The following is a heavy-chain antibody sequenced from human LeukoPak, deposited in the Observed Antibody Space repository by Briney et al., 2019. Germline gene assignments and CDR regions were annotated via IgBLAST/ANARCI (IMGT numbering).Heavy chain of an antibody. Sequence: GGSLLLSFSASGITFFSYAITRVRQAPGKGLEWVSAISGSGGTTYYPDSVKGRFIISRDNSKNTVYLQINSLRAEDTAVYYCAKRAPYYFDNWGQGTLVTVSS. V-gene: IGHV3-23*01. CDR1: GITFFSYA. J-gene: IGHJ4*02. CDR3: AKRAPYYFDN. CDR2: ISGSGGTT.